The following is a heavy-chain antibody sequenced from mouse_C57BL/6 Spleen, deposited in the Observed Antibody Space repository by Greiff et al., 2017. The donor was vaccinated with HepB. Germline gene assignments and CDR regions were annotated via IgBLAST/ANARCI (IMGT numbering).Heavy chain of an antibody. CDR1: GFTFSDYG. V-gene: IGHV5-17*01. CDR2: ISSGSSTI. D-gene: IGHD1-1*01. J-gene: IGHJ2*01. CDR3: ASLYYYGSNFDY. Sequence: EVQGVESGGGLVKPGGSLKLSCAASGFTFSDYGMHWVRQAPEKGLEWVAYISSGSSTIDYADTVKGRFTISRDNAKNTLFLQMTSLRSEDTAMYYCASLYYYGSNFDYWGQGTTLTVSS.